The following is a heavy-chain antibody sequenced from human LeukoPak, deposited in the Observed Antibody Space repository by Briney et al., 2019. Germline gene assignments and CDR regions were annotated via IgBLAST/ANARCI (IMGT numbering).Heavy chain of an antibody. Sequence: SETLSLTCAVYGGSFSGYYCSWIRQTPGKGLEWIGEINHGGSTSYNPSLKSRLTISVGSANNHFSLRVTSVTAADTAVYYCARGPYSYDSSGAFDIWGRGTMVTVSS. CDR1: GGSFSGYY. V-gene: IGHV4-34*01. D-gene: IGHD3-22*01. CDR2: INHGGST. J-gene: IGHJ3*02. CDR3: ARGPYSYDSSGAFDI.